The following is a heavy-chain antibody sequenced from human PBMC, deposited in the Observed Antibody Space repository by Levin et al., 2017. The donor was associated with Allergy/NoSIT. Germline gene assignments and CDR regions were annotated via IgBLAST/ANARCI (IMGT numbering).Heavy chain of an antibody. D-gene: IGHD4-17*01. V-gene: IGHV1-2*02. J-gene: IGHJ4*02. CDR1: GYTFTDHY. Sequence: ASVKVSCEAAGYTFTDHYIHWVRQAPGQGLEWMGRVNYNTGDTHYAQKFQDRVTMTRDTSITTAYIEVYSLRFDDTALYFCARNDYGDYVQNFDYWGQGTLVTVSS. CDR3: ARNDYGDYVQNFDY. CDR2: VNYNTGDT.